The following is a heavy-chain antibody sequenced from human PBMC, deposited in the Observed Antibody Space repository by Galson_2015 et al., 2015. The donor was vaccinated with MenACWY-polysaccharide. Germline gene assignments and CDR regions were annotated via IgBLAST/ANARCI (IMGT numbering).Heavy chain of an antibody. CDR3: EKDMTIEGRCDDSIAHSYCYSSMEV. V-gene: IGHV3-30*18. CDR1: GFSFGSYG. J-gene: IGHJ6*02. Sequence: SLRLSCAASGFSFGSYGMHWVRQAPGKGLEWAAVISYDGRSQEYADSVKGRFAISRDSSKNTLYLQMNSLRAEDTAVYYCEKDMTIEGRCDDSIAHSYCYSSMEVWGQGTAVTVA. CDR2: ISYDGRSQ. D-gene: IGHD2-21*01.